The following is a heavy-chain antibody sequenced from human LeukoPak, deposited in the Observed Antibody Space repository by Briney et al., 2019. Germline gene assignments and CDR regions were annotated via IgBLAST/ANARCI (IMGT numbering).Heavy chain of an antibody. V-gene: IGHV1-69*04. CDR2: IIPILGIA. CDR3: ARLPWETSRPPEPDY. J-gene: IGHJ4*02. D-gene: IGHD1-14*01. Sequence: SVKVSCKASGGTFSSYAISWVRQAPGQGLEWMGRIIPILGIANYAQKFQGRVTITADKSTSTAYMELSSLRSEDTAVYYYARLPWETSRPPEPDYWGQGTLVTVSS. CDR1: GGTFSSYA.